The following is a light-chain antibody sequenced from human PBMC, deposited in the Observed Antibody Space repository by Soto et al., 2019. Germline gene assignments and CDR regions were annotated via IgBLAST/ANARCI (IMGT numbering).Light chain of an antibody. CDR2: AAS. CDR1: QSVSST. V-gene: IGKV3D-15*01. J-gene: IGKJ5*01. CDR3: QQYNNWPPIT. Sequence: EIVMTQSPSTLSVSLGERATLSCRASQSVSSTLAWYQQRPGQAPRLVIYAASTRATGIPARFSGSGSGTEFTLTISSLQSEDFAVYYCQQYNNWPPITLGQGTRLEIK.